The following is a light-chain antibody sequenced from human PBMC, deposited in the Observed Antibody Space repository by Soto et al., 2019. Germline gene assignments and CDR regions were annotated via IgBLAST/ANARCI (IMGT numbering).Light chain of an antibody. CDR2: AAS. J-gene: IGKJ1*01. CDR1: QSISSY. CDR3: QQSYSTPRT. V-gene: IGKV1-39*01. Sequence: DIQMTQSPSSLSASVGDRVTITCRASQSISSYLNWYQQKPGKAPKLLIYAASSLQSGVPSRFSGSGSGTDFTLAISSLQPEAFATYYCQQSYSTPRTFDQETKVGIK.